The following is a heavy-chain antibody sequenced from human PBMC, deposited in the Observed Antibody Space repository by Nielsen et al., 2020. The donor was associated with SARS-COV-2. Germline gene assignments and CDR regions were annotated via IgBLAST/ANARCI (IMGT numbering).Heavy chain of an antibody. V-gene: IGHV1-18*01. CDR3: ARSPSTNGVDY. Sequence: ASVKVSCKASGYTFTSYGISWVRQAPGQGLEWMGWISAYNGNTNYAQKLQGRVTMTTDTSTSTAYMELSSLRSEDTAVYYCARSPSTNGVDYWGQGTLVTVSS. CDR1: GYTFTSYG. CDR2: ISAYNGNT. J-gene: IGHJ4*02.